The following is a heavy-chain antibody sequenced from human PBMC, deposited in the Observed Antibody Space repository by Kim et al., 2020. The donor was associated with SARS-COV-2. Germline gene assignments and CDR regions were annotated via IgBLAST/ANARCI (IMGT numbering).Heavy chain of an antibody. CDR1: GFTFSAYD. CDR2: ITKSSTTI. CDR3: VRDRMGGAFDM. Sequence: GGSLRLSCATSGFTFSAYDMNWVRQAPGKGLEWLSCITKSSTTIYYADSVEGRFTISRDNAKNSLFLQMNSLRDEDTALYYCVRDRMGGAFDMWGQGKMGTVSS. V-gene: IGHV3-48*02. J-gene: IGHJ3*02. D-gene: IGHD3-16*01.